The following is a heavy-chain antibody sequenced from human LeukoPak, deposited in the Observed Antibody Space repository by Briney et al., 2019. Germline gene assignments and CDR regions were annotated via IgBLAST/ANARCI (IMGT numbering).Heavy chain of an antibody. CDR2: ISYDGSNK. CDR3: AKVPYKGYSSGWYEGNYYYGMDV. J-gene: IGHJ6*02. Sequence: GGSLRLSCAASGFTVSSNYMSWVRQAPGKGLEWVAVISYDGSNKYYADSVKGRFTISRDNSKNTLYLQMNSLRAEDTAVYYCAKVPYKGYSSGWYEGNYYYGMDVWGQGTTVTVSS. CDR1: GFTVSSNY. V-gene: IGHV3-30*18. D-gene: IGHD6-19*01.